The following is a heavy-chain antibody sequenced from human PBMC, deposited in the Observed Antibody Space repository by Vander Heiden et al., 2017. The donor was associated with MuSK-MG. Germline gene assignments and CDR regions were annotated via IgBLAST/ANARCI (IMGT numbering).Heavy chain of an antibody. Sequence: QVQLVQSGAEVKKPGASVKASCRAPGYTFTSYFIHWVRQAPGQGLEWIGIINPNGGSTFYVQKFQGRVTMTRDTSTTTVYMELSSLRSEDTAVYYCARGYYYDDYYGMDVWGQGTTVTVSS. D-gene: IGHD3-22*01. V-gene: IGHV1-46*03. CDR2: INPNGGST. CDR1: GYTFTSYF. J-gene: IGHJ6*02. CDR3: ARGYYYDDYYGMDV.